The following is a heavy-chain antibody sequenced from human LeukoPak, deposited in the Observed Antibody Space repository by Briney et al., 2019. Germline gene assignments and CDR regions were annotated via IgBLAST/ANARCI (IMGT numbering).Heavy chain of an antibody. CDR2: IYYSGST. J-gene: IGHJ4*02. V-gene: IGHV4-59*01. CDR3: ARDFGGDQTYFDY. Sequence: PSETLSLTCTVSGGSISSYYWSWIRQPPGKGLEWIGYIYYSGSTNYNPSLKSRVTISVDTSKNQFSLKLSSVTAADTAVYYCARDFGGDQTYFDYWGQGTLVTVSS. CDR1: GGSISSYY. D-gene: IGHD2-21*02.